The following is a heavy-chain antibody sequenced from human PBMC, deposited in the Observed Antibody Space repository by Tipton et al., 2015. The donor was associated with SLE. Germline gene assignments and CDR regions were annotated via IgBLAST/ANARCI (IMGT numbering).Heavy chain of an antibody. Sequence: TLSLTCTVSGGSVSSGSYYWSWIRQSAGKGLECIGRIFPSGSTDYNPSLESRVKMSSDKSKNQFSLKMMSVTAADTAVYYCAKGGGAYGRYHWFDSWGQGIMVTVSP. CDR3: AKGGGAYGRYHWFDS. CDR2: IFPSGST. D-gene: IGHD3-16*02. J-gene: IGHJ5*01. CDR1: GGSVSSGSYY. V-gene: IGHV4-61*02.